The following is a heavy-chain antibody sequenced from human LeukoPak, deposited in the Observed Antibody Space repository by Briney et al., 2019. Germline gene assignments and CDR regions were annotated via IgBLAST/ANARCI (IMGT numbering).Heavy chain of an antibody. CDR1: GGSHSSGNYY. D-gene: IGHD4-11*01. CDR3: ARTEYSNYGWFDP. CDR2: VHYSGYA. J-gene: IGHJ5*02. Sequence: SETLSLTCTVSGGSHSSGNYYWSWIRQPPGKDLEWIAYVHYSGYAFYNPSLKSRLLMSVDTSKNQFSLRMTSVTVADMAVYYCARTEYSNYGWFDPWGPGTLVTVSS. V-gene: IGHV4-30-4*01.